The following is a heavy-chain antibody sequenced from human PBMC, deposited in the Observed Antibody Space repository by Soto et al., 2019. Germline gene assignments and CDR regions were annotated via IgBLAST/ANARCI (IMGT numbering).Heavy chain of an antibody. CDR3: ARDTGYSYGRTYYYYGMDV. D-gene: IGHD5-18*01. J-gene: IGHJ6*02. CDR2: ISGSGGST. CDR1: GFTFSSYA. Sequence: PGGSLRLSCAASGFTFSSYAMSWVRQAPGKGLEWVSAISGSGGSTYYADSVKGRFTISRDNSKNTLYLQMNSLRAEDTAVYYCARDTGYSYGRTYYYYGMDVWGQGTTVTVSS. V-gene: IGHV3-23*01.